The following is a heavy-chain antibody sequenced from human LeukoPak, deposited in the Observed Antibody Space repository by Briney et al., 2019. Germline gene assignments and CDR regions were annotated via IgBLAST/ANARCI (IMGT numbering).Heavy chain of an antibody. Sequence: PGGSLRLSCAASGFTFSSYSMKWVRQAPGKGLEGVANIKQDGSEKYYVDSVKGRFTISRDNAKNSLYVQMNSLRAEDTAVYYCALHQPCITTSCPWEAFDIWGQGTMVTVSS. CDR3: ALHQPCITTSCPWEAFDI. J-gene: IGHJ3*02. CDR1: GFTFSSYS. V-gene: IGHV3-7*01. CDR2: IKQDGSEK. D-gene: IGHD2-2*01.